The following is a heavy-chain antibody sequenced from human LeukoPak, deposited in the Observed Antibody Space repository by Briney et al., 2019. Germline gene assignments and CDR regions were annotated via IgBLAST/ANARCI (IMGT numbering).Heavy chain of an antibody. CDR2: IIPILGIA. Sequence: ASVKVSCKASGGTFSSYAISWVRQAPGQGLEWMGRIIPILGIANYAQKFQGRVTITADKSTSTAYMELSSLRSEDTAVYYCARAPTPHVLLWFGESDPFDYWGQGTLVTVSS. V-gene: IGHV1-69*04. J-gene: IGHJ4*02. D-gene: IGHD3-10*01. CDR3: ARAPTPHVLLWFGESDPFDY. CDR1: GGTFSSYA.